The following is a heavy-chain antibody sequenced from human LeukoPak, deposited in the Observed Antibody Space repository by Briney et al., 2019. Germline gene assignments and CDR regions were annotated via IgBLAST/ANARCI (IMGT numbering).Heavy chain of an antibody. CDR3: ARVDDRGHYYDSSGPRKLFDY. V-gene: IGHV1-2*02. CDR2: INPDSGGT. CDR1: GYTFTGYY. D-gene: IGHD3-22*01. J-gene: IGHJ4*02. Sequence: ASVKVSCKASGYTFTGYYMHWVRQAPGQGLEWMGWINPDSGGTNYAQKFQGRVTMTRDTSISTAYMQLSRLSSDDTAVYYCARVDDRGHYYDSSGPRKLFDYWGQGTLVTVSS.